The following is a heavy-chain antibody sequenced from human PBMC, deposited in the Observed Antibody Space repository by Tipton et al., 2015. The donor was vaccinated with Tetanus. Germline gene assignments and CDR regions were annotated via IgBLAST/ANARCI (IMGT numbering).Heavy chain of an antibody. CDR1: GGSISSYY. D-gene: IGHD3-10*01. CDR2: IYHSGST. J-gene: IGHJ6*02. V-gene: IGHV4-59*01. Sequence: LRLSCTVSGGSISSYYWSWIRQPPGKGLEWIGYIYHSGSTNYNPSLKSRVTISVDTSKNQFSLKLSSVTAADTAVYYCARDNMVRGVGMDVWGQGTTVTVSS. CDR3: ARDNMVRGVGMDV.